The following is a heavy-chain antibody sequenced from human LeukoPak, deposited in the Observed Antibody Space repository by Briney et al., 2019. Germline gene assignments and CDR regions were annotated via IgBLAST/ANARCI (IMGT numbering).Heavy chain of an antibody. Sequence: GGSLRLSCAASGFTFSSYSMNWVRQAPGKGLEWVSYISSSSSTIYYADSVKGRFTISRDNAKNSLYLQMNSLRAEDTAVYYCAREGDSGSYPFDYWGQGTLVTVSS. CDR1: GFTFSSYS. D-gene: IGHD1-26*01. V-gene: IGHV3-48*01. CDR2: ISSSSSTI. J-gene: IGHJ4*02. CDR3: AREGDSGSYPFDY.